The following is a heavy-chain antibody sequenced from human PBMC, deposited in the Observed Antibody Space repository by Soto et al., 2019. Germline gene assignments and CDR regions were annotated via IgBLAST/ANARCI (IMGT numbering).Heavy chain of an antibody. J-gene: IGHJ5*01. CDR2: ISAVSTYI. Sequence: GGSLRLSCVASGMNFGSYGMDWVRQAPGERLEWVSSISAVSTYIYYGDSVTRRFTISRDNAKNSMFLQMDSRTVEDTAVYYCARVANIKLGGITNYFFVSWGQGIPVTVSS. CDR1: GMNFGSYG. D-gene: IGHD3-10*01. CDR3: ARVANIKLGGITNYFFVS. V-gene: IGHV3-21*01.